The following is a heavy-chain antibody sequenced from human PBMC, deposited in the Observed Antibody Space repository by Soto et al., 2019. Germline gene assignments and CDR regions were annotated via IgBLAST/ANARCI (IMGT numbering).Heavy chain of an antibody. CDR3: AKDIGGDYYYYGMDV. J-gene: IGHJ6*02. D-gene: IGHD3-16*02. Sequence: GGFLRLSCAASGFTFSSYAMSWVRQAPGKGLEWVSAISGSGGSTYYADSVKGRFTISRDNSKNTLYLQMNSLRAEDTAVYYCAKDIGGDYYYYGMDVWGQGTTVTVSS. V-gene: IGHV3-23*01. CDR1: GFTFSSYA. CDR2: ISGSGGST.